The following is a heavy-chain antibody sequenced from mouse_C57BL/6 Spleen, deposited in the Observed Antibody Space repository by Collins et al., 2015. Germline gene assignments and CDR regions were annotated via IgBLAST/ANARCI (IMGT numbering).Heavy chain of an antibody. CDR3: ARIWGLRRNWYFDV. D-gene: IGHD2-2*01. V-gene: IGHV8-5*01. J-gene: IGHJ1*01. CDR1: GFSLSTSNMG. Sequence: QVTLKESGPGILQPPRPQSDLSFSGFSLSTSNMGVGWIRQPSGKGLEWLLHILWNDSKYYNPALKSRLTISKDTYNNQVFLKIANVDTADTATYYCARIWGLRRNWYFDVWGAGTTVTVSS. CDR2: ILWNDSK.